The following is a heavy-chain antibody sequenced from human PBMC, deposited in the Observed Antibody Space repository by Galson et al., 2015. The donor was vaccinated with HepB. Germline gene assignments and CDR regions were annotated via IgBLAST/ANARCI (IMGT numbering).Heavy chain of an antibody. Sequence: CAISGDSVSSNSAAWNWIRQSPSRGLEWLGRTYYRSKWYNDYAVSVKSRITINPDTSKNQFSLQLNSVTPEDTAVYYCAREIGSSAYYYYYYYMDVWGKGTTVTVSS. V-gene: IGHV6-1*01. CDR3: AREIGSSAYYYYYYYMDV. D-gene: IGHD1-26*01. J-gene: IGHJ6*03. CDR1: GDSVSSNSAA. CDR2: TYYRSKWYN.